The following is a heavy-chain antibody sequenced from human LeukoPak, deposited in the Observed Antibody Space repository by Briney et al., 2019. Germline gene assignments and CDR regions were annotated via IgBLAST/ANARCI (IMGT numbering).Heavy chain of an antibody. CDR3: ATRLCTIAACRASSYKSLDV. J-gene: IGHJ6*04. V-gene: IGHV3-53*01. Sequence: GGSLRLSCAASGFTVRSNYMSWVRQAPGKGLEWVSVIETGGKTNYADSVKGRFTISRDNAKNSVHLQMNSLRAEDTAVYYCATRLCTIAACRASSYKSLDVWGKGTTVTVSS. CDR1: GFTVRSNY. CDR2: IETGGKT. D-gene: IGHD2-8*01.